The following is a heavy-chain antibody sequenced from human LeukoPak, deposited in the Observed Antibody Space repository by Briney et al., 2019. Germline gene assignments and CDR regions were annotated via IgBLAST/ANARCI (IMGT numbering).Heavy chain of an antibody. J-gene: IGHJ3*02. CDR2: TYYRSKWYN. CDR1: GDSVSRDSIA. V-gene: IGHV6-1*01. D-gene: IGHD3-16*02. CDR3: ARDFIVVDAFDI. Sequence: SQTLSLTCAISGDSVSRDSIAWNWIRQSPSRGLEWLGRTYYRSKWYNDYAVSVKSRITINPDTSKNQFSLQLNSVTPEDMAVYYCARDFIVVDAFDIWGQGTMVTVSS.